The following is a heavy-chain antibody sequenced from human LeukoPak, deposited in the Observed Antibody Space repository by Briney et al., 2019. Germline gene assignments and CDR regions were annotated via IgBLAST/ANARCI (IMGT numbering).Heavy chain of an antibody. V-gene: IGHV4-4*07. CDR1: GGSISSYY. Sequence: SETLSLTCTVSGGSISSYYRSWIRQPAGKGLEWIGRIYTRGSTNYNPSLKSRVTMSVDTSKNQFSLKLSSVTAADTAVYYCARDLGSSWFFDYWGQGTLVTVSS. CDR3: ARDLGSSWFFDY. CDR2: IYTRGST. D-gene: IGHD6-13*01. J-gene: IGHJ4*02.